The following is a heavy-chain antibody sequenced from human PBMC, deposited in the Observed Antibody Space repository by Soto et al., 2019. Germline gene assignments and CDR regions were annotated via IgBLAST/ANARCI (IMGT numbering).Heavy chain of an antibody. D-gene: IGHD6-25*01. Sequence: PXESMKISLQGSGYSFASYWGVWVRQMPGKGLEWMGIIYPGDSDTRYSPSFQGQVTISADKSISTAYLQWSSLKASDTAMYYCETPTGSGGMDVWGQGTTVTVSS. V-gene: IGHV5-51*01. CDR1: GYSFASYW. J-gene: IGHJ6*01. CDR3: ETPTGSGGMDV. CDR2: IYPGDSDT.